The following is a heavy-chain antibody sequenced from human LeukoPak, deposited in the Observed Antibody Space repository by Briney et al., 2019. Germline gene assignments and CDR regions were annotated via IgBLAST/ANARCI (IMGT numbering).Heavy chain of an antibody. D-gene: IGHD3-16*01. CDR2: INHNGNVS. J-gene: IGHJ6*02. V-gene: IGHV3-7*03. CDR1: GFTFSSYW. CDR3: ARGGGLDV. Sequence: GGSLRLSCAASGFTFSSYWMNWARQAPGKGLEWVASINHNGNVSYYVDSVKGRFTISRDNAKNSLYLQMSNLRAEDTAVYFCARGGGLDVWGQGATVTVSS.